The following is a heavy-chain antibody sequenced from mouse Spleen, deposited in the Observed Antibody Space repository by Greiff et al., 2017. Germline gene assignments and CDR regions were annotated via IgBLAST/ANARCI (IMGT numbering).Heavy chain of an antibody. CDR2: IRSKSNNYAT. Sequence: EVHLVESGGGLVQPKGSLKLSCAASGFSFNTYAMNWVRQAPGKGLEWVARIRSKSNNYATYYADSVKDRFTISRDDSESMLYLQMNNLKTEDTAMYYCVRHEGFLYYFDYWGQGTTLTVSS. J-gene: IGHJ2*01. CDR1: GFSFNTYA. CDR3: VRHEGFLYYFDY. D-gene: IGHD3-2*02. V-gene: IGHV10-1*01.